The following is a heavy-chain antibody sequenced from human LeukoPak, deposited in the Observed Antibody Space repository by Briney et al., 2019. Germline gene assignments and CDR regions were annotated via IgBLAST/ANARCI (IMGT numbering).Heavy chain of an antibody. CDR3: AGGSGYLITS. V-gene: IGHV3-7*01. Sequence: GGSLRLSCAATGFSFRSYWMNWVRQAPGKGLEWLAIIKQDGSEKHYKGSVEGRFTISRENAKNSLHLQMNSLRAEATAVYYCAGGSGYLITSWGQGTLVTVSS. CDR2: IKQDGSEK. J-gene: IGHJ5*02. D-gene: IGHD3-9*01. CDR1: GFSFRSYW.